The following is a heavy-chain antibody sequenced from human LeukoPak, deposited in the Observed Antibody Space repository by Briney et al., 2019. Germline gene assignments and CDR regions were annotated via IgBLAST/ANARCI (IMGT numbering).Heavy chain of an antibody. CDR2: IYSGGST. V-gene: IGHV3-53*01. J-gene: IGHJ5*02. CDR1: GFTVSSNY. Sequence: GGSLRLSCAASGFTVSSNYMSWVRQAPGKGLEWVSVIYSGGSTYYADPVKGRFTISRDNSKNTLYLQMNSLRAEDTAVYYCAREPRRSWFDPWGQGTLVTVSS. CDR3: AREPRRSWFDP.